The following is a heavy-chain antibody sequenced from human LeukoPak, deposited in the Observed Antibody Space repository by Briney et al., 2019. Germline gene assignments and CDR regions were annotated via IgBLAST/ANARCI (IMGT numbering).Heavy chain of an antibody. CDR2: ISYDGSNK. V-gene: IGHV3-30*18. Sequence: GGSLGLSCAASGFTFSSYGMHWVRQAPGKGLEWVAVISYDGSNKYYADSVKGRFTISRDNSKNTLYLQMNSLRAEDTAVYYCAKGGALTYYYDSSGYNPSPDYWGQGTLVTVSS. J-gene: IGHJ4*02. CDR3: AKGGALTYYYDSSGYNPSPDY. CDR1: GFTFSSYG. D-gene: IGHD3-22*01.